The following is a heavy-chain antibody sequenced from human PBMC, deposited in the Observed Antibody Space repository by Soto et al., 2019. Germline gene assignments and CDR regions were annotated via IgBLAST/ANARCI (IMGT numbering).Heavy chain of an antibody. D-gene: IGHD3-3*01. Sequence: GGSLRLSCAASGFTFSNAWISWVRQAPGKGLEWVGRIKSKTDGGTTDYAAPVKGRFTISRDDSKNTLYLQMNSLKTEDTAVYYCTSTYYDFWSGMDDAFDIWGQETMVTVSS. V-gene: IGHV3-15*01. CDR2: IKSKTDGGTT. J-gene: IGHJ3*02. CDR3: TSTYYDFWSGMDDAFDI. CDR1: GFTFSNAW.